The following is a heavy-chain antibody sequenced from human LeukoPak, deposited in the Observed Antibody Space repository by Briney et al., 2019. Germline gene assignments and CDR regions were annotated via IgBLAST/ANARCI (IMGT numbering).Heavy chain of an antibody. CDR1: GFIFSHHY. D-gene: IGHD2-8*01. CDR3: VRGRNGFDY. V-gene: IGHV3-72*01. CDR2: SRNKANSHNT. Sequence: GGSLRLSCAASGFIFSHHYMDWVRRAPGKGLEWVGRSRNKANSHNTEYAASVKGRFTVSRDNSKNSLYLQMNSLKTEDTAVYYCVRGRNGFDYWGPGTLVTVSS. J-gene: IGHJ4*02.